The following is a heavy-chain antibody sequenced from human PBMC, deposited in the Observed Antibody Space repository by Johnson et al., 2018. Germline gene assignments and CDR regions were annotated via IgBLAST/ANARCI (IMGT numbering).Heavy chain of an antibody. J-gene: IGHJ2*01. D-gene: IGHD6-25*01. Sequence: VQLQESGAEVKKPGESLKISCKGSGYTFSTYWIGWVRQMPGKGLEWMGIIYPGDSDTRYSPSFPGQVTISADKSFSTAYLHWTSLKASDPAIYYCARHSSTASYCDLWGRGTLVTVS. CDR2: IYPGDSDT. CDR1: GYTFSTYW. V-gene: IGHV5-51*01. CDR3: ARHSSTASYCDL.